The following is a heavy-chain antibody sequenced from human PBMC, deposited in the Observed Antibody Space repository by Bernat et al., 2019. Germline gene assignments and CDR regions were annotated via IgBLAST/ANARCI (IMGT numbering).Heavy chain of an antibody. CDR2: ISGSGGST. V-gene: IGHV3-23*01. Sequence: DVQLLESGGGLVQPGKSLRLSCAASGFTFSSFAMNWVRQAPGKGLEWVSAISGSGGSTYYADSAKGRFTISRDTSKKTLYLQMNSLRAEDTAVYYCAKQIFGVVIPMRWFDPWGQGTLVTVSS. CDR3: AKQIFGVVIPMRWFDP. CDR1: GFTFSSFA. J-gene: IGHJ5*02. D-gene: IGHD3-3*01.